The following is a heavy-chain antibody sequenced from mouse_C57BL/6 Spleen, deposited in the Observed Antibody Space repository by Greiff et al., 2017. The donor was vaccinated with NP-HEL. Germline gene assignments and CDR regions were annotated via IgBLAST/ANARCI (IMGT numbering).Heavy chain of an antibody. CDR1: GYTFTSYW. CDR2: IDPSDSYT. CDR3: ARRDYGSSEGFAY. V-gene: IGHV1-69*01. D-gene: IGHD1-1*01. Sequence: QVQLQQPGAELVMPGASVKLSCKASGYTFTSYWMHWLKQRPGQGLEWIGEIDPSDSYTNYNQKFKGKSTLTVDKSSSTAYMQLSSLTSEDSAVYYCARRDYGSSEGFAYWGQGTLVTVSA. J-gene: IGHJ3*01.